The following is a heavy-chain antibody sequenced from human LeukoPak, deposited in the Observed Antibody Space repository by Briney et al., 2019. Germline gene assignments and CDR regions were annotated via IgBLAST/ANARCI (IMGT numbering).Heavy chain of an antibody. CDR3: TRHLGDDDYGDFNDY. Sequence: GGYLRRYCAGSGFSFSDSALHWVRQASGKGLEWVGRIRSELSGYVTAYAASVKGRFTISRDDSKNTAYLQMNSLETEDTAVYYCTRHLGDDDYGDFNDYWGQGILVTVSS. CDR1: GFSFSDSA. J-gene: IGHJ4*02. D-gene: IGHD4-17*01. CDR2: IRSELSGYVT. V-gene: IGHV3-73*01.